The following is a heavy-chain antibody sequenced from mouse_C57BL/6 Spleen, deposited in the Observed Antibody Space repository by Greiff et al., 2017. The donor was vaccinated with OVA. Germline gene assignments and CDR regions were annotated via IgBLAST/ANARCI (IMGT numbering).Heavy chain of an antibody. D-gene: IGHD4-1*01. J-gene: IGHJ2*01. CDR1: GYTFTSYW. CDR3: AREGSWDVGHYFDY. Sequence: QVQLKQSGAELVKPGASVKMSCKASGYTFTSYWITWVKQRPGQGLEWIGDIYPGSGSTNYNEKFKSKVTLTVDTSSSTAYMQLSSLTSEDSAVCYCAREGSWDVGHYFDYWGQGTTLTVSS. CDR2: IYPGSGST. V-gene: IGHV1-55*01.